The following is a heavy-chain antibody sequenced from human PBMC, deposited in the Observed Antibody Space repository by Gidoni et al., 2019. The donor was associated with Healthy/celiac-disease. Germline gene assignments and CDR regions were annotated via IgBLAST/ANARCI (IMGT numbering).Heavy chain of an antibody. J-gene: IGHJ6*02. V-gene: IGHV3-21*01. CDR2: ISSSSSYI. D-gene: IGHD2-15*01. CDR3: AREKTPDHGYCSGGSCPPYYGMDV. Sequence: EVQLVESGGGLVKPGGSLRLSCAASGFTFSSYSMTWVRQAPGKGLEWVSSISSSSSYIYYADSVKGRFTISRDNAKNSLYLQMNSLRAEDTAVYYCAREKTPDHGYCSGGSCPPYYGMDVWGQGTTVTVSS. CDR1: GFTFSSYS.